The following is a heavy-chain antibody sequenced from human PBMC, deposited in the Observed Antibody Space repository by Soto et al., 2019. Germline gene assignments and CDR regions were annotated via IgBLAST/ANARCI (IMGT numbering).Heavy chain of an antibody. D-gene: IGHD2-2*02. Sequence: QVQLVQSGAEMKKPGASVKVSCKSSGYTFNIYGIHWLRQAPGQSLEWMGWINGGTGNVEYSQRFQDRVIISRDTSASTDYMEGSRLTFDDTAIYRCARATIPSQPKGWDVWGQGTAVIVSS. V-gene: IGHV1-3*01. J-gene: IGHJ6*02. CDR1: GYTFNIYG. CDR3: ARATIPSQPKGWDV. CDR2: INGGTGNV.